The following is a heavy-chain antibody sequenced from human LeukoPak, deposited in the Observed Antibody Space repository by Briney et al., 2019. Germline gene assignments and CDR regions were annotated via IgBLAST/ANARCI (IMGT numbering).Heavy chain of an antibody. D-gene: IGHD3-10*01. CDR2: ISYDGSNK. Sequence: PGRSLRLSCAASGFTFSSYAMHWVRQAPGKGLEWVAVISYDGSNKYYADSVKDRFTISRDNSKNTLYLQMNSLRAEDTAVYYCAREGGERTYDYWGQGTLVTVSS. J-gene: IGHJ4*02. CDR1: GFTFSSYA. V-gene: IGHV3-30*04. CDR3: AREGGERTYDY.